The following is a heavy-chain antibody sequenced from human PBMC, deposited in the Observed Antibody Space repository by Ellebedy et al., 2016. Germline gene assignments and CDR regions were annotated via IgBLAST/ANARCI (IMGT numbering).Heavy chain of an antibody. J-gene: IGHJ4*02. Sequence: SETLSLXXTVSGASISDFYWTWIRQPAGKGLEWIGRIYTTGNTIYNPSLKSRVTMSVDTSKNHFSLELSSVTAADTAVYYCATLTIPGGSDSWGQGTLVTVSS. CDR3: ATLTIPGGSDS. CDR1: GASISDFY. CDR2: IYTTGNT. V-gene: IGHV4-4*07. D-gene: IGHD3-3*01.